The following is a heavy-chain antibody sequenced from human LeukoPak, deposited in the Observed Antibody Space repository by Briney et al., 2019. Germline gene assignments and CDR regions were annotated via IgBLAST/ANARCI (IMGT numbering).Heavy chain of an antibody. CDR1: GGSINIYY. CDR3: AREATLGGTQNWFDP. Sequence: PSETLSLTCTVSGGSINIYYWSWIRQPAGKGLEWIGRVYTSGRGNYNPSLKSRVAILVDKSKSQFSLKLSSVTVADTAVYYCAREATLGGTQNWFDPWGQGTLVTVSS. D-gene: IGHD2-15*01. CDR2: VYTSGRG. J-gene: IGHJ5*02. V-gene: IGHV4-4*07.